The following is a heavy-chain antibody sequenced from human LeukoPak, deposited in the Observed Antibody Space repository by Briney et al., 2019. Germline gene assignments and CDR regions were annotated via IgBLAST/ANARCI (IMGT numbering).Heavy chain of an antibody. CDR3: TRDPTRRFDY. J-gene: IGHJ4*02. CDR2: ISSSSDVM. CDR1: GFTFDTYS. D-gene: IGHD2-15*01. V-gene: IGHV3-48*01. Sequence: PEGSLRLSCAASGFTFDTYSMDWVRQAPGKGLEWISYISSSSDVMYYADSVKGRFTISRDNAKNSLYLQMNSLRAEDTAVYYCTRDPTRRFDYWGQGTLVTVSS.